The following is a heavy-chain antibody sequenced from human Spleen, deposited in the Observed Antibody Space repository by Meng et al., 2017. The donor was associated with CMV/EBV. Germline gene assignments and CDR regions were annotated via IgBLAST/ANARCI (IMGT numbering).Heavy chain of an antibody. Sequence: SLPCAVYGGSFSGYYWSWIRQPPGKGLEWIGEINHSGSTNYNPSLKSRVTISVDTSKNQFSLKLSSVTAADTAVCYCASGDDFHFDPWGQGTLVTVSS. J-gene: IGHJ5*02. D-gene: IGHD3/OR15-3a*01. CDR3: ASGDDFHFDP. V-gene: IGHV4-34*01. CDR1: GGSFSGYY. CDR2: INHSGST.